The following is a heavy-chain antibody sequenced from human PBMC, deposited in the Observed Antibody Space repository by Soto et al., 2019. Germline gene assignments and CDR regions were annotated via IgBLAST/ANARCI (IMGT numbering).Heavy chain of an antibody. V-gene: IGHV1-2*02. CDR3: ARDDGQSRDVFDI. CDR2: INPSSGGT. Sequence: QVQLVQSGAEVQKPGASVKVSCKASGYTFNGYYMNWVRQAPGQGFEWVGWINPSSGGTNYAQRFEGRVTMTRDTSISTVYMELSGLTSDDTAMFYCARDDGQSRDVFDIWGQGTLVTVSS. CDR1: GYTFNGYY. J-gene: IGHJ3*02.